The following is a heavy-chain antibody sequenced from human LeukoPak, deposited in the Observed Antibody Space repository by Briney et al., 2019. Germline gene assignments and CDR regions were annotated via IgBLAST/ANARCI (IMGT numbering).Heavy chain of an antibody. CDR2: IYSGGST. Sequence: GLEWVSVIYSGGSTYYADSVKGRFTISRDNSKNTLYLQMNSLRAEDTAVYYCAREVAGEGVTDYWGQGTLVTVSS. D-gene: IGHD3-10*01. CDR3: AREVAGEGVTDY. V-gene: IGHV3-53*01. J-gene: IGHJ4*02.